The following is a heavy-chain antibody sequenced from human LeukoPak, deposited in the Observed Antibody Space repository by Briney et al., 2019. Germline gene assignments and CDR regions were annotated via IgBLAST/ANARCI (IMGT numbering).Heavy chain of an antibody. V-gene: IGHV4-39*07. CDR2: LYYSGST. Sequence: PSETLPLTCTVSGGSISGSAYYWGWIRQPPGKGLEWIANLYYSGSTYYNPSLRSRVTISVDTSKNQLSLNVSSVTAADTAVYYCARVDYYYYMDVWGTGTTVTVSS. J-gene: IGHJ6*03. CDR3: ARVDYYYYMDV. CDR1: GGSISGSAYY.